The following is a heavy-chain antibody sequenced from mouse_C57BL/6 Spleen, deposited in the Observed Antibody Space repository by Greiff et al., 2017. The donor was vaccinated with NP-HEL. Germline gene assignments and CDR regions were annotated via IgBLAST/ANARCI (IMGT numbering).Heavy chain of an antibody. CDR1: GFSFNTYA. V-gene: IGHV10-1*01. CDR2: IRSKSNNYAT. CDR3: VRGDGGMDY. Sequence: EVQLVESGGGLVQPKGSLKLSCAASGFSFNTYAMNWVRQAPGKGLEWVARIRSKSNNYATYYADSVKDRFTISRDDSESMLYLQMNNLTTEDTAMYYCVRGDGGMDYWGQGTSVTVSS. J-gene: IGHJ4*01. D-gene: IGHD3-3*01.